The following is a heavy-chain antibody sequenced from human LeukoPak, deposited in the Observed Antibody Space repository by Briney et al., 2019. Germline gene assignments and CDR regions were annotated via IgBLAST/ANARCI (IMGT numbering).Heavy chain of an antibody. CDR3: ARFGYVAAVDV. D-gene: IGHD2-15*01. V-gene: IGHV3-7*01. J-gene: IGHJ4*02. CDR2: INPAGSET. CDR1: GFSFSAYW. Sequence: GGSLRLSCAASGFSFSAYWMTWVRQAPGTGLEWVANINPAGSETYYVDPVKGRFSISRDNAKNLVYLQMNSLRAEDTAVYHCARFGYVAAVDVWGQGTPV.